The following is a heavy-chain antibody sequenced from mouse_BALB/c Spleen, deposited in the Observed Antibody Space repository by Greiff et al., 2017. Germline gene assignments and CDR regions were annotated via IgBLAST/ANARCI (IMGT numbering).Heavy chain of an antibody. V-gene: IGHV1-54*01. Sequence: VQLQQSGAELVRPGTSVKVSCKASGYAFTNYLIEWVKQRPGQGLEWIGVINPGSGGTNYNEKFKGKATLTADKSSSTAYMQLSSLTSDDSAVYFCARGGNPNAMDYWGQGPSATVPS. D-gene: IGHD2-1*01. CDR3: ARGGNPNAMDY. CDR2: INPGSGGT. CDR1: GYAFTNYL. J-gene: IGHJ4*01.